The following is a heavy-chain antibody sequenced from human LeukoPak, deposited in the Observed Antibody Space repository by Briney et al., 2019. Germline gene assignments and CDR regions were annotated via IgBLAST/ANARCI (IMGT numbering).Heavy chain of an antibody. Sequence: SETLSLTCTVSGGSISGTYYWSWIRQPPGKGLEWIGYIYYTGTTDSNPSLKSRVTISLDTSKNQFSLNLSSVTAADTAVYYCARGPFVATLDYWGQGTLVTVSS. CDR2: IYYTGTT. J-gene: IGHJ4*02. V-gene: IGHV4-59*08. CDR3: ARGPFVATLDY. CDR1: GGSISGTYY. D-gene: IGHD5-12*01.